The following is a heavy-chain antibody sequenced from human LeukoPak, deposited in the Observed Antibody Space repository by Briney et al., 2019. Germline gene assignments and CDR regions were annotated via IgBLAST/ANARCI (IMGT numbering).Heavy chain of an antibody. D-gene: IGHD3-10*01. J-gene: IGHJ4*02. CDR1: GYTFTGYY. V-gene: IGHV1-2*02. Sequence: GALVKVSCKASGYTFTGYYMHWVRQAPGQGLEWMRWINPNSGGTNYAQKFQGRVTMTRDTSISTAYMELSRLRSDDTAVYYCARPIDYYGSGSYYNNWGQGTLVTVSS. CDR2: INPNSGGT. CDR3: ARPIDYYGSGSYYNN.